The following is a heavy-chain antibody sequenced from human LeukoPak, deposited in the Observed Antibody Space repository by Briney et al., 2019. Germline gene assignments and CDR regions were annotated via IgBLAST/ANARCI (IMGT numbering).Heavy chain of an antibody. V-gene: IGHV1-18*01. CDR3: ARYGGTIVGANRCFDY. CDR1: GYTCTSYG. CDR2: ISASNGNT. D-gene: IGHD1-26*01. Sequence: ASEKVSCKASGYTCTSYGISWVRQAPGQRLEWMGWISASNGNTNYVQNLQGRVTMTTDTSTSTAYMELRSLRSDDTAVYYCARYGGTIVGANRCFDYWGQGTLVTVSS. J-gene: IGHJ4*02.